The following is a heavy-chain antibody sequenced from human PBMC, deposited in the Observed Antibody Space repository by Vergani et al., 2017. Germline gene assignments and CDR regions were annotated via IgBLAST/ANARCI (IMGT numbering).Heavy chain of an antibody. V-gene: IGHV1-18*04. CDR3: ARDSLLRWEPTWDFDP. CDR1: GYTFTSYG. J-gene: IGHJ5*02. Sequence: VQLVESGAEVKKPGASVKVSCKASGYTFTSYGISWVRQAPGQGLEWMGWISAYNGNTNYAQKLQGRVTMTTDTSTSTAYMELRSLRSDDTAVYYCARDSLLRWEPTWDFDPWGQGTLVTVSS. CDR2: ISAYNGNT. D-gene: IGHD1-26*01.